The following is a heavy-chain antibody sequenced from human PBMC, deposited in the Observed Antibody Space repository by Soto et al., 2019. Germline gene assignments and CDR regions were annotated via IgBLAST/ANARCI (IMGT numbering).Heavy chain of an antibody. J-gene: IGHJ5*02. CDR1: GGSISSGDYS. Sequence: QLQLQESGSGLVTPSQTLSLTCAVSGGSISSGDYSWSWIRQPPGKGLEWIGYMFHSGSAYYNPSLKSRVTILVDRSKNQFSLKLTSLTAADTAVYYCARGKRGIRYYGSGTSDWLDPWGQGTLVTVSS. D-gene: IGHD3-10*01. CDR3: ARGKRGIRYYGSGTSDWLDP. CDR2: MFHSGSA. V-gene: IGHV4-30-2*01.